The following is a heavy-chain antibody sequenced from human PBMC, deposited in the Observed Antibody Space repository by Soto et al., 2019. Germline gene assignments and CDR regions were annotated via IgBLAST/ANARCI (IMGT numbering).Heavy chain of an antibody. Sequence: SESLSHTCAVSGGAISSSTWWSWVRQPPGKGLEWIGEIYHSGSTNYNPSLKSRVTISVDKSKNQFSLKLSSVTAADTAVYYCARVIAAAVNWFDPWGQGTLVTVS. CDR3: ARVIAAAVNWFDP. J-gene: IGHJ5*02. D-gene: IGHD6-13*01. CDR1: GGAISSSTW. CDR2: IYHSGST. V-gene: IGHV4-4*02.